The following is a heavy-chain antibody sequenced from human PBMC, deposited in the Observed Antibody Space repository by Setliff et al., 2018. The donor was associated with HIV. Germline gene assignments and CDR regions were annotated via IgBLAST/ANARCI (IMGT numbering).Heavy chain of an antibody. D-gene: IGHD3-16*02. CDR2: ISAYSGNT. Sequence: ASVKVSCKASGYTFTNYGISWVRQAPGQGLERMGWISAYSGNTHYAQKYQGRVTMTTDTSTSTAYMELRSLRSHDTAVYCCARAEYYEYVWGSYPDSWSDPWGQGTLVTVSS. CDR1: GYTFTNYG. J-gene: IGHJ5*02. CDR3: ARAEYYEYVWGSYPDSWSDP. V-gene: IGHV1-18*01.